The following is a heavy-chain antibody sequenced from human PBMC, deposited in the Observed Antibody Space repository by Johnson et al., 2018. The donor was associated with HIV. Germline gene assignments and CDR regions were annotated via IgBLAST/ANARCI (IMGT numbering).Heavy chain of an antibody. CDR1: GFSFSSYG. Sequence: QVQLVESGGGVVQPGKSLRLSCVASGFSFSSYGMHWVRQAPGKGLEWVALISYDGSNKYYADSVEGRFTISRVNSKNTLYLQMNSLTPEDTAVYYCAKEGGIRRVAWELGAYSFDIWGQGTMVTVSS. J-gene: IGHJ3*02. V-gene: IGHV3-30*18. D-gene: IGHD1-26*01. CDR3: AKEGGIRRVAWELGAYSFDI. CDR2: ISYDGSNK.